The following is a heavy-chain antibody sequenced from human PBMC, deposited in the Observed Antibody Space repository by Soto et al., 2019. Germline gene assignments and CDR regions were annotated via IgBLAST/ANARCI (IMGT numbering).Heavy chain of an antibody. Sequence: GGSLRLSCAASGFTFSRFELNWVRQAPGKGLEWISYISSSGSTAYYASSVEGRFTISRDNANNSVYLQMDSLRAEDTALYYCTRPAWFPYLSFYCGQGALVTVYS. V-gene: IGHV3-48*03. J-gene: IGHJ4*02. CDR3: TRPAWFPYLSFY. CDR1: GFTFSRFE. CDR2: ISSSGSTA. D-gene: IGHD3-10*01.